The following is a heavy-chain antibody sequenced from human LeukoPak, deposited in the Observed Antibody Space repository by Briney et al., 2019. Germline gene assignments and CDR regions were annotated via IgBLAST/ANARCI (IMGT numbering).Heavy chain of an antibody. CDR2: ISPYNGNT. J-gene: IGHJ5*02. D-gene: IGHD2-15*01. V-gene: IGHV1-18*01. CDR3: ARGGVGHCSGGSCPTSWFDP. Sequence: VASLKVSCKPSGYTFTNFGVSWVRHAPRQGRWWMGWISPYNGNTDYPQKVQGRGTMTTDTSKSTPYMQLRSLTSADTAVYYCARGGVGHCSGGSCPTSWFDPWGQGTLVTVSS. CDR1: GYTFTNFG.